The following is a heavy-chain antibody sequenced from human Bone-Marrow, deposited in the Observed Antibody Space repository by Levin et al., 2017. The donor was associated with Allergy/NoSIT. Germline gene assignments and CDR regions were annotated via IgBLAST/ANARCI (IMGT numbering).Heavy chain of an antibody. CDR1: GFSLSTSGMC. D-gene: IGHD6-19*01. CDR2: IDWDDDK. CDR3: ARTQHGGQWLVTGPPAFDI. V-gene: IGHV2-70*01. Sequence: QTLSLTCTFSGFSLSTSGMCVSWIRQPPGKALEWLALIDWDDDKYYSTFLKTRLTISKDTTKNQVVLTMTNMDPVDTATYYCARTQHGGQWLVTGPPAFDIWGQGTMVTVSS. J-gene: IGHJ3*02.